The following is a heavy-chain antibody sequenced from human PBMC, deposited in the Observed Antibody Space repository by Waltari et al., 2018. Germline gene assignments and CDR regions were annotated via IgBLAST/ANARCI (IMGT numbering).Heavy chain of an antibody. Sequence: EVQLLESGGGLVQPGGSLKLFCAAFGFTFSTYVTNWVRPAPGKGLEWVSSISDGGGIINYADSVKGRFTISRDNSKNTVYLQMKSLRAEDTAVYYCARGSGVDYWGQGTLVTISS. J-gene: IGHJ4*02. D-gene: IGHD7-27*01. CDR3: ARGSGVDY. CDR2: ISDGGGII. CDR1: GFTFSTYV. V-gene: IGHV3-23*01.